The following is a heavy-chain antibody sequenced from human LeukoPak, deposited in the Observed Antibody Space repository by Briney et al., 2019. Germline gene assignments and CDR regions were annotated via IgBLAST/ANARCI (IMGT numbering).Heavy chain of an antibody. CDR1: GFTFSSYG. J-gene: IGHJ4*02. V-gene: IGHV3-30*18. Sequence: GRSLRLSCAASGFTFSSYGMHWVRQAPGKGLEWVAVISYDGSNKYYADSVKGRFTISRDNSKNTLSLQMNSLRTEDTAVYYCTKTYDNGGYWEAFDYWGQGSLLIVSS. CDR2: ISYDGSNK. D-gene: IGHD3-22*01. CDR3: TKTYDNGGYWEAFDY.